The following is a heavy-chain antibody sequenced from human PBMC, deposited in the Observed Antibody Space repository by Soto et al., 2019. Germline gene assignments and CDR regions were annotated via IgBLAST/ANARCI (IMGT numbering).Heavy chain of an antibody. J-gene: IGHJ4*02. D-gene: IGHD2-8*01. Sequence: PSETLSLTCTVSGGSVSSGVYYWSWIRQHPGTGLEWIGYIYYSGTTYFNPSLKSRASISLDTSKNEFSLKLTSVTAADTAVYYCARRALPQCINGVCYKDGFWDYWGQGALVTVSS. CDR1: GGSVSSGVYY. CDR3: ARRALPQCINGVCYKDGFWDY. V-gene: IGHV4-31*03. CDR2: IYYSGTT.